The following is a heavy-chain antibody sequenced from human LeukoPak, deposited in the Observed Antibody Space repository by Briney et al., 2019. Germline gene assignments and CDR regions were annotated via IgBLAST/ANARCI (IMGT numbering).Heavy chain of an antibody. J-gene: IGHJ3*02. V-gene: IGHV3-7*01. Sequence: GGSLRLSCAASGFTFDDYGMSWVRQAPGKGLEWVANIKQDGSEKYYVDSVKGRFTISRDNAKNSLYLQMNSLRAEDTAVYFCAGHYDSSGCRVDVFDIWGQGTMVTVSS. CDR2: IKQDGSEK. CDR3: AGHYDSSGCRVDVFDI. CDR1: GFTFDDYG. D-gene: IGHD3-22*01.